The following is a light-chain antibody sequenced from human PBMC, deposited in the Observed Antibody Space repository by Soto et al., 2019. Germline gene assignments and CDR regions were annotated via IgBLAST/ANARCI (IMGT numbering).Light chain of an antibody. V-gene: IGKV1-5*03. J-gene: IGKJ1*01. CDR2: KAS. CDR3: QHYNSYSEA. Sequence: DIQMTQSPSTLSASVRDRFTITCRSSQSISSWLAWYQQKPGKVPKLLIYKASTLKSGVPSRFSGSGSGTEFTLTISSLQTDDFATYYCQHYNSYSEAFGQGTKVDI. CDR1: QSISSW.